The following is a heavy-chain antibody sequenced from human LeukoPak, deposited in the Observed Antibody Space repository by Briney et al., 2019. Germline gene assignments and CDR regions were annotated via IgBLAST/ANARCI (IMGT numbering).Heavy chain of an antibody. CDR1: GITFGNNW. J-gene: IGHJ4*02. V-gene: IGHV3-74*01. CDR2: INSDGDGA. CDR3: DKDVPANCFDN. Sequence: PGGSLRLSCAASGITFGNNWMHWVRQAPGKGLVWISGINSDGDGAIYADSVKGRFTVSRDNAKNTLCLQMTGLRAEDTAVYYCDKDVPANCFDNWGQGTLVTVSS.